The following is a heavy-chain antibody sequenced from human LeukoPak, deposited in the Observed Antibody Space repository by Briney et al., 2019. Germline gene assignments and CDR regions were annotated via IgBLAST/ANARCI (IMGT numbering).Heavy chain of an antibody. CDR1: EFTFSSYA. J-gene: IGHJ4*02. CDR3: ARDRSEY. CDR2: ISSSSSYI. Sequence: KPGGSLRLSCAASEFTFSSYAMSWVRQAPGKGLEWVSSISSSSSYIYYTDSVKGRFTISRDNAKNSLYLQMNSLRAEDTAVYYCARDRSEYWGQGTLVTVSS. V-gene: IGHV3-21*01.